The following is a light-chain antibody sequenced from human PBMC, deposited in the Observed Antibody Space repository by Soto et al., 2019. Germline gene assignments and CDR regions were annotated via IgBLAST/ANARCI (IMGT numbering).Light chain of an antibody. J-gene: IGKJ1*01. CDR2: AAS. V-gene: IGKV1-39*01. CDR1: QSISNY. Sequence: DIQMTQSPSSLSTSVGDRVTITCRASQSISNYLNWYQQKPGKVPKLLIYAASRLQSGVPSRFSGSGSGPDFTLTIRSLQPEDFATYYCLQSYITTLTFGPGTKVESK. CDR3: LQSYITTLT.